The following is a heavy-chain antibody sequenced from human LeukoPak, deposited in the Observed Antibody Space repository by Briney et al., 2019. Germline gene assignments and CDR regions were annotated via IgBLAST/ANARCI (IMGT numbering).Heavy chain of an antibody. V-gene: IGHV1-2*02. CDR3: ARDGGHVRFGESIAFHY. D-gene: IGHD3-10*01. CDR1: GYTFTGYY. Sequence: ASVKVSCKASGYTFTGYYMHWVRQAPGQGLEWMGWINPNSGGTNYAQKFQGRVTMTRDTSISTAYMELSSLRSEDTAVYYCARDGGHVRFGESIAFHYWGQGTLVTVSS. CDR2: INPNSGGT. J-gene: IGHJ4*02.